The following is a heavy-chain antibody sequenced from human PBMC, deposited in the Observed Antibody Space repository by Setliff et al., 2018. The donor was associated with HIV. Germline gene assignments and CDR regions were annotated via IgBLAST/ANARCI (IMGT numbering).Heavy chain of an antibody. D-gene: IGHD4-17*01. V-gene: IGHV3-23*01. CDR1: GFNVNNKY. J-gene: IGHJ4*01. CDR3: AKHRSGGDYTSGVFDI. Sequence: GGSLRLSCAASGFNVNNKYMSWVRQAPGKGLEWVSLFSGSGGRTFYAGSVRGRFIISRDSSKNTLYLQMNSLRAEDTAIYYCAKHRSGGDYTSGVFDIWGQGNPGHRLL. CDR2: FSGSGGRT.